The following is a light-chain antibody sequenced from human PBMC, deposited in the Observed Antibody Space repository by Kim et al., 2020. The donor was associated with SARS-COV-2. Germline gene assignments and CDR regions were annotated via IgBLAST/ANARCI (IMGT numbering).Light chain of an antibody. Sequence: SSELTQDPTVSVALGQTVRITCQGDSLRSHYASWYHQKPGQAPVLVIYGKNNRPSGIPDRFSGSTSGNTASLTITGAQAEDEADYYCNCRESNHWVFGGGTQLTVL. V-gene: IGLV3-19*01. J-gene: IGLJ3*02. CDR2: GKN. CDR3: NCRESNHWV. CDR1: SLRSHY.